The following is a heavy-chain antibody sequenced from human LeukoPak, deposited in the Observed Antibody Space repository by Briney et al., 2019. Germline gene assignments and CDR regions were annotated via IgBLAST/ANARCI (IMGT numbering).Heavy chain of an antibody. CDR1: GGSLSSYY. D-gene: IGHD3-9*01. CDR2: IYYSGST. J-gene: IGHJ6*03. V-gene: IGHV4-59*01. CDR3: ARHYDILTGYYSHYYYYMDV. Sequence: SETLSLTCTVSGGSLSSYYWSWIRQPPGKGLEWIGYIYYSGSTNYNPSLTSRVTISVDTSKNQFSLKLSSVTAADTAVYYCARHYDILTGYYSHYYYYMDVWGKGTTVTISS.